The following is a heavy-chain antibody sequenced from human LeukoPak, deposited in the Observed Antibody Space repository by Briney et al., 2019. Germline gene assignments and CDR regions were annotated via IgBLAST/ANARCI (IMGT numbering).Heavy chain of an antibody. CDR1: GYTFTSYG. D-gene: IGHD1-14*01. J-gene: IGHJ2*01. CDR3: ARVGRNHEWYFDL. CDR2: ISAYNGNT. Sequence: VASVTVSCKASGYTFTSYGISWVRQAPGQGLEWMGWISAYNGNTNYAQKLQGRVTMTTDTSTSTDYMELRSLRSDDTAVYYCARVGRNHEWYFDLWGRGTLVTVSS. V-gene: IGHV1-18*01.